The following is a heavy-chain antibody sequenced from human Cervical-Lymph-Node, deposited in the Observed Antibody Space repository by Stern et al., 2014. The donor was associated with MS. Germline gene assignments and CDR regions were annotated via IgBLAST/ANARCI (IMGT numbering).Heavy chain of an antibody. CDR2: IMLILGSS. J-gene: IGHJ5*02. D-gene: IGHD1-26*01. Sequence: QVQLVQSGAEVKKPGSSVKVSCQASGGTLISYPISWVRQAPGQGLEWLGGIMLILGSSNYEHKFQGRVSITADESSTTIFMELRSLKSEDTAVYYCARHLGSHESGGFDPWGQGTLVTVSS. CDR3: ARHLGSHESGGFDP. CDR1: GGTLISYP. V-gene: IGHV1-69*01.